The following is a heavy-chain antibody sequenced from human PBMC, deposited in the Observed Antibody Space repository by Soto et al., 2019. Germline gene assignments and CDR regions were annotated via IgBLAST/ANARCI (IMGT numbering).Heavy chain of an antibody. Sequence: ASVKVSCKASGYTFTSYGISWVRQAPGQGLEWMGWISAYNGNTNYAQKLQGRVTMTTDTSTGTAYMELRSLRSDDTAVYYCARIGLMYYYDSSGYYFLDYWGQGTLVTVSS. D-gene: IGHD3-22*01. V-gene: IGHV1-18*04. CDR3: ARIGLMYYYDSSGYYFLDY. CDR2: ISAYNGNT. J-gene: IGHJ4*02. CDR1: GYTFTSYG.